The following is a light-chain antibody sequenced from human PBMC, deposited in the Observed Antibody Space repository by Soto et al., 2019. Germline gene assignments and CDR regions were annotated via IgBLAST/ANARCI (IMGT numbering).Light chain of an antibody. J-gene: IGKJ1*01. V-gene: IGKV3-15*01. CDR1: QSVSSD. CDR3: QQYNNWPPWT. CDR2: GAF. Sequence: EVVMTQSPVTLSVSPGERATLSCRASQSVSSDLAWYQQKPRQAPRLLIYGAFTRVTGIPARFSGSGSGTEFPLTISSLQSEDVAVYYCQQYNNWPPWTFGQGTKVEIK.